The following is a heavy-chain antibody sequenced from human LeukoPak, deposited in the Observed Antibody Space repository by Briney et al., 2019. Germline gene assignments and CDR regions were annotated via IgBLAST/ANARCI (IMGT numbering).Heavy chain of an antibody. CDR3: ARHGSDWTFDY. J-gene: IGHJ4*02. CDR1: DSSISTYY. CDR2: IENSGNT. D-gene: IGHD2-21*02. V-gene: IGHV4-59*08. Sequence: SETLSLTCTVSDSSISTYYWSWIRQPPGKGLEWMGYIENSGNTNYHPSLRSRVTISIDTSKNQFSLKLTSVTAADTAVYYCARHGSDWTFDYWGQGTLVTVSS.